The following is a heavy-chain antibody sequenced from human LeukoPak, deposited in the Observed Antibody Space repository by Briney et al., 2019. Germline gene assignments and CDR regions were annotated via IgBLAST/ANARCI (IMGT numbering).Heavy chain of an antibody. Sequence: GSLRLSCAASGFTFSSYTMHWVLQAPGKGLEYVSAISNNGGTTYYANSVKGRFTISRDNSKNTLYLQMGSLRVEDMAVYYCARVASSGTYGDYWGQGTLVTVSS. V-gene: IGHV3-64*01. CDR2: ISNNGGTT. CDR3: ARVASSGTYGDY. CDR1: GFTFSSYT. J-gene: IGHJ4*02. D-gene: IGHD1-26*01.